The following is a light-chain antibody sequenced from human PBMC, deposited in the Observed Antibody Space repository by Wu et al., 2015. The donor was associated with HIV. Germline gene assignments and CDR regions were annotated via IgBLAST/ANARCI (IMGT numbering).Light chain of an antibody. Sequence: DIQMTQYPSTLSASVGDRVTITCRAGQNIGNWLAWYQQKPGKAPKLLIYLVSNLDTGVPSRFSGFGSGTEFTLTIDNLQPDDFATYYCQQLNIYPLTFGGGTKVEIK. CDR3: QQLNIYPLT. CDR2: LVS. J-gene: IGKJ4*01. CDR1: QNIGNW. V-gene: IGKV1-5*03.